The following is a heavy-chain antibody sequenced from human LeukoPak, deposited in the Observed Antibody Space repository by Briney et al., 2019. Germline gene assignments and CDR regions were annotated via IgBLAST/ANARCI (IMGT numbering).Heavy chain of an antibody. CDR1: GNTFTVLS. J-gene: IGHJ4*02. D-gene: IGHD5/OR15-5a*01. CDR3: ATDVYRGREFAY. Sequence: ASVKVSCKVSGNTFTVLSMNWVRQAPGKGLEWMGGFDPEDVETIYAQKLQGRVTMTEGTSTETAYMELTSLRPVDTAVYHFATDVYRGREFAYWGQGNLVTASS. CDR2: FDPEDVET. V-gene: IGHV1-24*01.